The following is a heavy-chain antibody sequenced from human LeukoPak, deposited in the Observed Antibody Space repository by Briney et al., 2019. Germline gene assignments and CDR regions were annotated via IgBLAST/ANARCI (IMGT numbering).Heavy chain of an antibody. CDR1: GYTFTGYY. J-gene: IGHJ1*01. V-gene: IGHV1-2*02. CDR3: AREARMPLIAVAGLRFFQH. D-gene: IGHD6-19*01. Sequence: GASVKVSCKASGYTFTGYYMHWVRQAPGQGLEWMGWINPNSGGTNYAQKFQGRVTMTRDTSISTAYMELSRLRSDDTAVYYCAREARMPLIAVAGLRFFQHWGQGTLVTVSS. CDR2: INPNSGGT.